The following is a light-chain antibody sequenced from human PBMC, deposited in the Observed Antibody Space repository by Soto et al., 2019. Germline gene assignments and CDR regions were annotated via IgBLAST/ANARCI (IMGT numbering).Light chain of an antibody. Sequence: DIQMTQSPSSLSASVGDRVTITCRASQGISNYLAWYQQKPGKAPKLLIYDASSLEGGVPSRFSGSGSGTEFTLTVSSLQPDDFAIYHCQEYNSYSRTFGQGTKVDI. V-gene: IGKV1-5*01. CDR3: QEYNSYSRT. CDR2: DAS. CDR1: QGISNY. J-gene: IGKJ1*01.